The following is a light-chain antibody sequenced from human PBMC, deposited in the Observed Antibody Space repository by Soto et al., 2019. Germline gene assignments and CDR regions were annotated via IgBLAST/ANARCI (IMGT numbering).Light chain of an antibody. J-gene: IGKJ4*01. CDR2: DAS. V-gene: IGKV3-11*01. CDR3: QHRSNWSLT. CDR1: QSVSSY. Sequence: EIVLTQSPATLSLSPGERATLSCRASQSVSSYLAWYQQKPGQAPRLLIYDASNRATGIPVRFSGSGSGTDFTLTISSLEPEDFAVYYCQHRSNWSLTFGGGTKVEIK.